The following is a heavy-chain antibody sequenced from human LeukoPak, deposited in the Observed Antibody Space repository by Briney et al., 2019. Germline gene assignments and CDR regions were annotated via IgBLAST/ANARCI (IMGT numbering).Heavy chain of an antibody. CDR3: ARHGLIAARHAFDI. CDR1: GGSFSGYY. Sequence: PSETLSLTCAVYGGSFSGYYWSWIRQPPGKGLEWIGEINHSGSTNYNPPLKSRVTISVDTSKNQFSLKLSSVTAADTAVYYCARHGLIAARHAFDIWGQGTMVTVSS. V-gene: IGHV4-34*01. D-gene: IGHD6-13*01. CDR2: INHSGST. J-gene: IGHJ3*02.